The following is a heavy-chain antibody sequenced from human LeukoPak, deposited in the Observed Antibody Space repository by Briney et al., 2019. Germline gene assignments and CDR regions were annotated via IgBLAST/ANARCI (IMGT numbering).Heavy chain of an antibody. J-gene: IGHJ4*02. Sequence: PSETLSLTCAVYGGSFSGYYWSWIRQPPGKGLEWIGEINHSGSTNYNPSLKSRVTISVDTSKNQFSLKLSSVTAADAAVYYCASKNAGAGGTLDYWARGPLVPVSS. V-gene: IGHV4-34*01. CDR1: GGSFSGYY. D-gene: IGHD3-16*01. CDR2: INHSGST. CDR3: ASKNAGAGGTLDY.